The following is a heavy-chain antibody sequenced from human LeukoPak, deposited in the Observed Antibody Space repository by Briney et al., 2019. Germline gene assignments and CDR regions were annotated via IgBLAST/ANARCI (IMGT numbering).Heavy chain of an antibody. CDR3: ARVYGDFYFDY. CDR2: IYHSGST. D-gene: IGHD4-17*01. J-gene: IGHJ4*02. V-gene: IGHV4-38-2*02. Sequence: PSETLSLTCTVSGGSISSYYWSWLRQPPGKGLEWIGSIYHSGSTYYNPSLKSRVTISVDTSKNQFSLKLSSVSAADTAVYYCARVYGDFYFDYWGQGTLVTVSS. CDR1: GGSISSYY.